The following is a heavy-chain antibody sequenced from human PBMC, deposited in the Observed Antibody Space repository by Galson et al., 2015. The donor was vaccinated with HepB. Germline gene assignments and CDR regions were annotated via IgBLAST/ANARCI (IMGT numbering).Heavy chain of an antibody. D-gene: IGHD5-24*01. CDR3: ARGRDGYSIGAFDI. J-gene: IGHJ3*02. CDR2: ISSSRNTI. Sequence: SLRLSCAASGFTFSSYSMNWVRQAPGKGLEWVSYISSSRNTIYYADSVKGRFTISRDNAKNSLYLQMNSLRDEDTAVYYCARGRDGYSIGAFDIWGQGTTVTVSS. V-gene: IGHV3-48*02. CDR1: GFTFSSYS.